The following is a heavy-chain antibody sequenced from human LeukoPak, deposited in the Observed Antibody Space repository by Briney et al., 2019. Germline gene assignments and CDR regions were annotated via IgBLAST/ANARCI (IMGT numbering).Heavy chain of an antibody. Sequence: GGSLRLSCAASGFTFSSYWMSWVRQAPGKGLEWVANIKQDGSEKYYVDSVKGRFTISRDNAKNSLYLQMNSLRAEDTAVYYCARESTLWTSGYEDYWGQGTLVTVSS. D-gene: IGHD5-12*01. CDR1: GFTFSSYW. CDR2: IKQDGSEK. J-gene: IGHJ4*02. V-gene: IGHV3-7*01. CDR3: ARESTLWTSGYEDY.